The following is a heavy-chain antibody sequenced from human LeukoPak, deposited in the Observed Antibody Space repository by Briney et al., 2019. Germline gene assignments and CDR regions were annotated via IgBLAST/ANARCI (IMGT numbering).Heavy chain of an antibody. D-gene: IGHD7-27*01. Sequence: SETLSLTCTVSGGSVSSSIYYSGWIRQPPGKGLEWIGSISYSGTNYNNPSLKSRVSISIDTSKNQFSVKLTSVTAADTAMYYCASLGTLRSWGQGTLVTVSS. V-gene: IGHV4-39*01. CDR1: GGSVSSSIYY. CDR3: ASLGTLRS. J-gene: IGHJ5*02. CDR2: ISYSGTN.